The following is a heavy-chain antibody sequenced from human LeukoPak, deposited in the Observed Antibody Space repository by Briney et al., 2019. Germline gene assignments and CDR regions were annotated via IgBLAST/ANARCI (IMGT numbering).Heavy chain of an antibody. D-gene: IGHD6-6*01. CDR1: GFTVSSNY. CDR3: ARESWDRSSSSFDY. J-gene: IGHJ4*02. Sequence: PGGSLRLSCAASGFTVSSNYMSWVRQAPGKGLEWVSVIYSGGSTYYADSVKGRFTISRDNSKNTLYLQMNSLRAEDTAVYYCARESWDRSSSSFDYWGQGTLVTVSS. CDR2: IYSGGST. V-gene: IGHV3-53*01.